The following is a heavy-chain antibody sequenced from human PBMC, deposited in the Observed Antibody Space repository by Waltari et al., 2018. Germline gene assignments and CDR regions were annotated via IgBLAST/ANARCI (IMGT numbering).Heavy chain of an antibody. CDR2: IKGDGGNI. CDR3: ARSNNFAFDY. D-gene: IGHD1-20*01. V-gene: IGHV3-74*01. J-gene: IGHJ4*02. CDR1: GFTFSKYW. Sequence: EVQLVESGGYLVQPGGSLRLSCAASGFTFSKYWIHWVRQTPGKGREWVSHIKGDGGNIKYADSVKGRFTVSSDNAKNTVYLQISSLRAEDTAVYYCARSNNFAFDYWGQGTLVTVSS.